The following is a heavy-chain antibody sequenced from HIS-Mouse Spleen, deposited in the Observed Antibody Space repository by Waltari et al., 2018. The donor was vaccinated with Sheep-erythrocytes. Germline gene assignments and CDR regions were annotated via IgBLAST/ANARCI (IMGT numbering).Heavy chain of an antibody. Sequence: TNYNPSLKSRVTISVDTSKNHFSLKLSSVTAADTAVYYCARGGRRTGLDYWGQGTLVTVSS. J-gene: IGHJ4*02. V-gene: IGHV4-34*01. D-gene: IGHD3-9*01. CDR2: T. CDR3: ARGGRRTGLDY.